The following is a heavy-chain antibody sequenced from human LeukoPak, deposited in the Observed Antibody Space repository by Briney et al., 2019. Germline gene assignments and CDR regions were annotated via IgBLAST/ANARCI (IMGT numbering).Heavy chain of an antibody. J-gene: IGHJ4*02. Sequence: PGGSLSLSCAASGFIVSSNYMSWVRQAPGKGPEWVSLIYSGGNTYYADSVKGRFTISRHNSKNTLYLQMNSLRADDTAVYYCAKSGRGSSTDYLDYWGQRALVTVLPRDCWGQGTLVTVPS. CDR1: GFIVSSNY. CDR3: AKSGRGSSTDYLDYWGQRALVTVLPRDC. CDR2: IYSGGNT. V-gene: IGHV3-53*04. D-gene: IGHD4-17*01.